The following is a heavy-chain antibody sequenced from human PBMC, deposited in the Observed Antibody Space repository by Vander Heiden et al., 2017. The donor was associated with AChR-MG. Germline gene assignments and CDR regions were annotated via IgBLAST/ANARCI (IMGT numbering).Heavy chain of an antibody. V-gene: IGHV3-53*02. J-gene: IGHJ4*02. D-gene: IGHD2-15*01. Sequence: EVQLVETGGGLIQPGGSLRLSCAASGFTVSSNYMSWVRQAPGKGLEWVSVIYSGGSTYYADSVKGRFTISRDNSKNTLYLQMNSLRAEDTAVYYCARGPMVVAAIPFDYWGQGTLVTVSS. CDR2: IYSGGST. CDR1: GFTVSSNY. CDR3: ARGPMVVAAIPFDY.